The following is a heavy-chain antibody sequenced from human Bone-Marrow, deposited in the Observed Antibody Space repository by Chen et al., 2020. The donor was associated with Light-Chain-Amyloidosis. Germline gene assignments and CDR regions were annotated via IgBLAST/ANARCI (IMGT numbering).Heavy chain of an antibody. CDR1: GYTFPNYW. Sequence: EVQLEQSGPEVKKPGESLKISCKGSGYTFPNYWIGWVRQMPGKGLEWMGVIYPDDSDARYSPSFEGQVTISADKSITTAYLQWRSLKASDTAMYYCARRRDRYNFDYWGQGTLVTVSS. V-gene: IGHV5-51*01. D-gene: IGHD1-26*01. CDR2: IYPDDSDA. J-gene: IGHJ4*02. CDR3: ARRRDRYNFDY.